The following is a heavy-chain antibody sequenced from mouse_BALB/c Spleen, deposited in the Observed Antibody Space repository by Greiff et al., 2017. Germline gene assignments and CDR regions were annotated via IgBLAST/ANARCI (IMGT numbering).Heavy chain of an antibody. CDR2: IDPANGDT. D-gene: IGHD2-2*01. CDR3: NAGGRLRRDMDY. Sequence: EVQLQQSGAELVRSGASVKLSCTASGFNIKDYYMHWVKQRPEQGLEWIGWIDPANGDTEYAPKFQGKATMTADTSSNTAYLQLSSLTSEDTAVYYCNAGGRLRRDMDYWGQGTSVTVSS. CDR1: GFNIKDYY. V-gene: IGHV14-4*02. J-gene: IGHJ4*01.